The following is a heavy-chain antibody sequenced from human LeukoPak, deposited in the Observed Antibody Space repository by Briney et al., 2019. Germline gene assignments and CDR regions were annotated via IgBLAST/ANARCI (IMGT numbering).Heavy chain of an antibody. CDR3: ARAQYYYDSSGYIDY. V-gene: IGHV1-2*02. J-gene: IGHJ4*02. CDR2: INPNSGGT. D-gene: IGHD3-22*01. CDR1: VYTFTGYY. Sequence: ASVKVSCKASVYTFTGYYMLWVRHAPGPGLECMGWINPNSGGTNYAQKFQGRVTMTRDTSISTAYMELSRLRSDDTAVYYCARAQYYYDSSGYIDYWGQGTLVTVSS.